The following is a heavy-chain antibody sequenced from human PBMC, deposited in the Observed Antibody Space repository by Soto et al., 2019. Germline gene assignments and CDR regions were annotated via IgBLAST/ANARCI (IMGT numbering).Heavy chain of an antibody. CDR1: GGTFSSYA. V-gene: IGHV1-69*13. CDR2: IIPIFGTA. Sequence: SVKVYCKASGGTFSSYAISWVRQAPGQGLEWMGGIIPIFGTANYAQKFQGRVTITADESTSTAYMEPSSLRSEDTAVYYCAREWFDYYYGMDVWGQGTTVTVSS. J-gene: IGHJ6*02. D-gene: IGHD3-22*01. CDR3: AREWFDYYYGMDV.